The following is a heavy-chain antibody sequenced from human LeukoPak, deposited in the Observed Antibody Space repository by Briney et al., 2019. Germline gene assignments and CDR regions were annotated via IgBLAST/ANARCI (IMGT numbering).Heavy chain of an antibody. D-gene: IGHD5-12*01. CDR3: ASDGSLEY. J-gene: IGHJ4*02. CDR1: GYTFTDSY. Sequence: GASVKVSCKASGYTFTDSYTQSARQAPGQGLEWMGWINSNNGATNYAQKFQGRVTMTRDTSISTAYMELTRLGPDNTAVYYCASDGSLEYWGQGTLVTVSS. V-gene: IGHV1-2*02. CDR2: INSNNGAT.